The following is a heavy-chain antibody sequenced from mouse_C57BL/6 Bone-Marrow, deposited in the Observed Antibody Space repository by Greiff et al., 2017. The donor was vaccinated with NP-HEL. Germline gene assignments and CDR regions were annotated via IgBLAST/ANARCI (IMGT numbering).Heavy chain of an antibody. CDR1: GFTFSDYG. V-gene: IGHV5-15*01. CDR2: ISTLAYSI. D-gene: IGHD4-1*01. CDR3: ARLVGLSWFAY. J-gene: IGHJ3*01. Sequence: EVQLVESGGGLVQPGGSLKLSCAASGFTFSDYGMAWVRQAPRKGLEWVAFISTLAYSIYYADTVTGRFTISRENAKNTQYLEMSSLRSEDTAMYYCARLVGLSWFAYWGQGTLVTVSA.